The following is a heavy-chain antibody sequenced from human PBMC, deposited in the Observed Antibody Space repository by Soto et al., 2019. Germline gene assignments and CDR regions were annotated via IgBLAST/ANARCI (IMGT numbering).Heavy chain of an antibody. CDR1: GFTFSSFG. CDR3: AKLGIGMFSHKHHFEH. J-gene: IGHJ4*02. CDR2: VSASGDSS. Sequence: PGGSLRLSCTASGFTFSSFGMAWVRQAPGKGLEWVSAVSASGDSSYYADSVKGRFTISRDNPTNTVYLQMNSLRVDDSAVYYCAKLGIGMFSHKHHFEHWGQGTQVTVSS. V-gene: IGHV3-23*01. D-gene: IGHD3-10*02.